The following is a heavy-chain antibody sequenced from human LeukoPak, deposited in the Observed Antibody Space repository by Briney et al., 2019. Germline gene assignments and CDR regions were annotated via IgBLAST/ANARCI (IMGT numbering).Heavy chain of an antibody. CDR3: SLTIHPAYYYDSSGYYRY. CDR2: INPNSGGT. D-gene: IGHD3-22*01. CDR1: EYTFTGYY. J-gene: IGHJ4*02. V-gene: IGHV1-2*02. Sequence: GASVKASCKASEYTFTGYYINWVRQAPGQGLEWMGWINPNSGGTNYAQKFQGRVTKTRDTSISTAYKDLIRLRSDDTAVYDCSLTIHPAYYYDSSGYYRYWGQETLVTVSS.